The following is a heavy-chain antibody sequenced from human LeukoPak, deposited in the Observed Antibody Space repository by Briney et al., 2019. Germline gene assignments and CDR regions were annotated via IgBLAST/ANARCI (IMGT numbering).Heavy chain of an antibody. CDR2: IWYDGSIK. J-gene: IGHJ4*02. Sequence: GRSLRLSCAASGFSFSSYGMHWVRQAPGKGLEWVAVIWYDGSIKYYGDSVKGRFTISRDNSKNTLYLQMNSLSAEDTAVYYCAKSRGYYYEKSGPADYWGQGTLVTVSS. CDR3: AKSRGYYYEKSGPADY. V-gene: IGHV3-33*06. CDR1: GFSFSSYG. D-gene: IGHD3-22*01.